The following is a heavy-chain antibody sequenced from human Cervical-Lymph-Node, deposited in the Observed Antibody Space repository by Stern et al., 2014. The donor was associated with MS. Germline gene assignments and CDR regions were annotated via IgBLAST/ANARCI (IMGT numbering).Heavy chain of an antibody. CDR2: LSNAGSKQ. CDR3: ARDTCRGGGCYFRY. V-gene: IGHV3-30-3*01. J-gene: IGHJ4*02. D-gene: IGHD2-15*01. CDR1: GFIFSSYA. Sequence: QLVQSGGGVVSPGRSLRLSCAAPGFIFSSYAMHLVRPAPGKGLDWVASLSNAGSKQFYADSVQDRFPISIVNLNQTLFLQMNSLRPEDTAVYYCARDTCRGGGCYFRYWGQGILITVSS.